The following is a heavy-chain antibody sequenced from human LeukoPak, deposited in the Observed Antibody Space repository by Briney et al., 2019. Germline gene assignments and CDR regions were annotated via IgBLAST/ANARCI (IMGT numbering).Heavy chain of an antibody. CDR3: ARSRAILRYFDWGEVRY. CDR2: INHSGST. CDR1: GGSFSGYY. J-gene: IGHJ4*02. D-gene: IGHD3-9*01. V-gene: IGHV4-34*01. Sequence: SETLSLTCAVYGGSFSGYYWGWLRQPPGKGLEWIGEINHSGSTNYNPSLKSRVTISVETSKNQFSLKLSSVTAADTAVYYCARSRAILRYFDWGEVRYWGQRTLVTVSS.